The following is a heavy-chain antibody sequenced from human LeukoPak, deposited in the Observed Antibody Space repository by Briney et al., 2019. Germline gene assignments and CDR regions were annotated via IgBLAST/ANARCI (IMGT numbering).Heavy chain of an antibody. J-gene: IGHJ3*02. V-gene: IGHV3-23*01. CDR2: ISERGGST. D-gene: IGHD1-26*01. CDR1: GISLTNYA. CDR3: ARVNRVGANGAFDI. Sequence: QTGGSLRLSCVVSGISLTNYAMTWVRQAPGKGLEWVSYISERGGSTSYADSVKGRFTISRENAKNSLYLEMNSLRAGDTAVYYCARVNRVGANGAFDIWGQGTMVTVSS.